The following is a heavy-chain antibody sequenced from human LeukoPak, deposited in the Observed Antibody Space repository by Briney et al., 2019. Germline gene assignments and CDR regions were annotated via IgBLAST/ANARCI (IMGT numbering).Heavy chain of an antibody. D-gene: IGHD1-26*01. CDR1: GFSFSTYG. Sequence: GTSLRLSCAASGFSFSTYGMHWVRQAPLKGLEWLAAISYDGRNQNYADSVKGRFAIFRDNSQNTLYLQMNSLRAEDTALYYCVKDRTINGRSSPFDSWGQGILVTVSS. V-gene: IGHV3-30*18. CDR3: VKDRTINGRSSPFDS. CDR2: ISYDGRNQ. J-gene: IGHJ4*02.